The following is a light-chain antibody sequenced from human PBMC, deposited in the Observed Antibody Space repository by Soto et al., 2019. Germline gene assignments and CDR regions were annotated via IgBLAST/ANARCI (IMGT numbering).Light chain of an antibody. CDR3: QHRHN. J-gene: IGKJ3*01. V-gene: IGKV3-11*01. CDR2: DAS. Sequence: DIVLTQSPATLSLSPGERATLSCRASQSVSRDFAWYQQKPGQAPRLLIYDASNKDTGIPARFSGSGSGTDFTLTINSLQPEDFAVYYCQHRHNFGPGTKVDFK. CDR1: QSVSRD.